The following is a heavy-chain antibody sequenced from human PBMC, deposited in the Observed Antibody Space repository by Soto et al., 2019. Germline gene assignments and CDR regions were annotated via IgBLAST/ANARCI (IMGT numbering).Heavy chain of an antibody. J-gene: IGHJ4*02. CDR3: ARYYRGSGRYFFDY. V-gene: IGHV3-7*03. D-gene: IGHD6-19*01. CDR2: INQDGGVT. CDR1: GFTLISPF. Sequence: GALRLFCGASGFTLISPFMGWVPQAPGKGLEWVANINQDGGVTYYVDSVEGRFTISRDNTKDSLYLQMNSLRGEDTAIYYCARYYRGSGRYFFDYWGQGTLVTVSS.